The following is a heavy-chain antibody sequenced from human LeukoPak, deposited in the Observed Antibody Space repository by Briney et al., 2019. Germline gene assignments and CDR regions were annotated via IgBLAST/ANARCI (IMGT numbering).Heavy chain of an antibody. CDR3: ARSSRELGGYAPWELMPPFDY. V-gene: IGHV3-23*01. D-gene: IGHD1-7*01. Sequence: GGSLRLSCAASGFTFSSYAMSWVRQAPGKGLEWVSSISGSGGSTYYPDSVKGRFTISRDNSKTTLYLQMNSLRAEDTAVYYCARSSRELGGYAPWELMPPFDYWGQGTLVTVSS. J-gene: IGHJ4*02. CDR2: ISGSGGST. CDR1: GFTFSSYA.